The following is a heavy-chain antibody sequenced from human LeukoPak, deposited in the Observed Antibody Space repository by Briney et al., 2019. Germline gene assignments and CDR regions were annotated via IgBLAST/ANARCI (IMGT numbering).Heavy chain of an antibody. Sequence: GGSLRLSCAASGFTFSYYNVNWVRQAPGKGLEWVSYISSSSSTMYYADSVKGRFTISRDNAKNSLYLQMNSLRAEDTAVYYCARETAVVVGSYYYAMDVWGQGTTVTVSS. CDR2: ISSSSSTM. V-gene: IGHV3-48*04. CDR3: ARETAVVVGSYYYAMDV. D-gene: IGHD1-26*01. CDR1: GFTFSYYN. J-gene: IGHJ6*02.